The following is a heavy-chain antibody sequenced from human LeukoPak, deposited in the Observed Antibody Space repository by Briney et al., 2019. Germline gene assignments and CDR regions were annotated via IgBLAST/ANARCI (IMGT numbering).Heavy chain of an antibody. CDR2: IRYDGSNK. V-gene: IGHV3-30*02. D-gene: IGHD6-13*01. Sequence: GGSLRLSCAASGFTFSSYGMHWVRQAPGMGLEWVAFIRYDGSNKYYADSVKGRFTISRDNSKNTLYLQMNSLRAEDTAVYYCAKDLIAAAGTNLDYWGEGTLVTVSS. J-gene: IGHJ4*02. CDR1: GFTFSSYG. CDR3: AKDLIAAAGTNLDY.